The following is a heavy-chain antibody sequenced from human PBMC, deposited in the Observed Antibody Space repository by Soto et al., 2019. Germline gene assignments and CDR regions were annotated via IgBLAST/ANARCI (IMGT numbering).Heavy chain of an antibody. CDR3: ASAPTTVVTPYYFDY. CDR2: ISYDGSNK. Sequence: GGFLRLSCAASGFTFSSYAMHWVRQAPGKGLEWVAVISYDGSNKYYADSVKGRFTISRDNSKNTLYLQMNSLRAEDTAVYYCASAPTTVVTPYYFDYWGQGTLVPVSS. D-gene: IGHD4-17*01. J-gene: IGHJ4*02. CDR1: GFTFSSYA. V-gene: IGHV3-30-3*01.